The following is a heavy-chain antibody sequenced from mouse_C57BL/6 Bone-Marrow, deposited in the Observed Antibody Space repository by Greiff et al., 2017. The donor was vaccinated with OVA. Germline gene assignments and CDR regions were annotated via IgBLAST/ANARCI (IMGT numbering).Heavy chain of an antibody. Sequence: QVPLKVSGPGILQPSQTLSLTCSFSGFSLSTFGMGVGWLRQPSGKGLEWLAHIWWDDDKYYNPAMKSRLTISKDTSKNQAFLKIANVDTADTATYDGARIAIGGRDRYCDGWGTGTTVTVAS. J-gene: IGHJ1*03. CDR1: GFSLSTFGMG. V-gene: IGHV8-8*01. CDR3: ARIAIGGRDRYCDG. D-gene: IGHD3-3*01. CDR2: IWWDDDK.